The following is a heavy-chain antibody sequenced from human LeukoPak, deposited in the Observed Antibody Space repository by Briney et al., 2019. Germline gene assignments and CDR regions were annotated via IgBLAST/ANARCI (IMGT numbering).Heavy chain of an antibody. CDR1: GFTFSSYS. V-gene: IGHV3-21*01. J-gene: IGHJ3*02. D-gene: IGHD6-13*01. CDR2: ISSSSSYI. Sequence: GGSLRLSCAASGFTFSSYSMNWVRQAPGKGLEWVSSISSSSSYIYYADSVKGRFTISRDNAKNSLYLQMNSLRAEDTAVYYCARAHSSSWAFDIWGQGTMVTVSS. CDR3: ARAHSSSWAFDI.